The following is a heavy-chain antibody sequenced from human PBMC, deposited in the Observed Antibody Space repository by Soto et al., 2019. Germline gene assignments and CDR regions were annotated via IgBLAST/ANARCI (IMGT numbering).Heavy chain of an antibody. CDR1: GFSFSTYA. Sequence: EVQLLESGGGLVQPGGSLRLSCAASGFSFSTYAMNWVRQAPGKGLEWVSSISGSGGNTYVADSVKGRFTISRDNSKNTLYLQMDSLRAEDPARYYCAKDGAFLYFLDGGPFQYWGQGTLVTVSS. D-gene: IGHD3-3*01. V-gene: IGHV3-23*01. CDR2: ISGSGGNT. CDR3: AKDGAFLYFLDGGPFQY. J-gene: IGHJ1*01.